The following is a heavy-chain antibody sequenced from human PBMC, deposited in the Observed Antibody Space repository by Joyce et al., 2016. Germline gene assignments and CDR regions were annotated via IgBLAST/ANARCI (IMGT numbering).Heavy chain of an antibody. CDR3: ARDVLTTVTKAYGY. Sequence: EVQLVESGGGLVKPGESLRLSCTAYGFIFSSYSMTWVRQAPGKGLELVSSISRDNTYIFHADSVKGRFTISRDNARNSLYLQMNSLRAEDTAVYYCARDVLTTVTKAYGYWGQGTLVAVSS. CDR2: ISRDNTYI. D-gene: IGHD4-11*01. V-gene: IGHV3-21*01. CDR1: GFIFSSYS. J-gene: IGHJ4*02.